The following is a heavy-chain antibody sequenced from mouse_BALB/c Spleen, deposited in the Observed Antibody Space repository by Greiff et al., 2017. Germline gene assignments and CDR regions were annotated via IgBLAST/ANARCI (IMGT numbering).Heavy chain of an antibody. CDR3: ARSGWLLLDY. J-gene: IGHJ2*01. D-gene: IGHD2-3*01. V-gene: IGHV5-17*02. CDR2: ISSGSSTI. CDR1: GFTFSSFG. Sequence: EVKLVESGGGLVQPGGSRKLSCAASGFTFSSFGMHWVRQAPEKGLEWVAYISSGSSTIYYADTVKGRFTISRDNPKNTLFLQMTSLRSEDTAMYYCARSGWLLLDYWGQGTTLTVSS.